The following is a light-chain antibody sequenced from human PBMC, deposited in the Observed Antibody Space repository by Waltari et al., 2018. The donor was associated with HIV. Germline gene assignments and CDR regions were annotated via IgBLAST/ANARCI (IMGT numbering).Light chain of an antibody. CDR1: NGDIRDYNY. J-gene: IGLJ2*01. CDR3: SSFAGTHKL. V-gene: IGLV2-8*01. CDR2: EVT. Sequence: QPALTHSPSASGSPGQSVNISCTGANGDIRDYNYVSWYQQHSDRPPQLIIFEVTKRPSGGPDRVSGSKSGNTASLFVSGLQPEDEATYFCSSFAGTHKLFGGVTKLTVL.